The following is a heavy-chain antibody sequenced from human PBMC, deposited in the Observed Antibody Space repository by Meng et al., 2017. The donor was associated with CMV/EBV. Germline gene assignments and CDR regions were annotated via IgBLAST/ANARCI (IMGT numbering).Heavy chain of an antibody. V-gene: IGHV4-39*07. CDR3: ARGQIYYYGSGATNWFDP. CDR2: IYYSGST. Sequence: GSLRLSCTVSGGSISSSSYYWGWIRQPPGKGLEWIGSIYYSGSTYYNPSLKSRVTISVDTSKNQFSLKLSSVTAADTAVYYCARGQIYYYGSGATNWFDPWGQGTLVTVSS. CDR1: GGSISSSSYY. J-gene: IGHJ5*02. D-gene: IGHD3-10*01.